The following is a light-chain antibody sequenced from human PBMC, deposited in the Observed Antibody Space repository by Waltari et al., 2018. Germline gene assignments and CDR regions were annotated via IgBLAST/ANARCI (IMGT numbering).Light chain of an antibody. CDR3: SSYAGTNNVV. CDR2: DVN. CDR1: SSDFGVYNY. V-gene: IGLV2-8*01. J-gene: IGLJ3*02. Sequence: QSALTQPPSASGSPGQSVTISCTGTSSDFGVYNYVSWYQHHPGKAPKLMIYDVNKRPSVVPDRFSGSKSANTASLTVSGLQAEDEADYYCSSYAGTNNVVFGGGTKLAVL.